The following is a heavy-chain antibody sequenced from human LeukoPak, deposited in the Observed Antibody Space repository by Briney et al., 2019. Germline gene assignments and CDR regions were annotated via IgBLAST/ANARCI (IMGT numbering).Heavy chain of an antibody. CDR1: GYTFTGYY. CDR3: ARAFSEYSSSSGAFDI. V-gene: IGHV1-2*02. J-gene: IGHJ3*02. CDR2: INPNSGGT. D-gene: IGHD6-6*01. Sequence: ASVKVSCKASGYTFTGYYMHWVRQAPGQGLEWMGWINPNSGGTNYAQKFQGRVTMTRDTSISTAYMELSRLRSDDTAVYYCARAFSEYSSSSGAFDIWGQGTMVTVSS.